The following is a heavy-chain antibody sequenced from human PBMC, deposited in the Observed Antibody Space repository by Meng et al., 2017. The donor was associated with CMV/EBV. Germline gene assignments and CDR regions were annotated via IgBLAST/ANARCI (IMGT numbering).Heavy chain of an antibody. J-gene: IGHJ6*02. CDR2: LRYDGSNK. CDR3: AKDFRDSVVVPAAMGMDV. Sequence: GESLKISRAASGITFSSYGMHRVRQAPGKGLGWVPFLRYDGSNKYYADSVKGRFTLSRTNSKNTLYLQMNRLRAEETAVYYCAKDFRDSVVVPAAMGMDVWGQGTTVTVSS. CDR1: GITFSSYG. D-gene: IGHD2-2*01. V-gene: IGHV3-30*02.